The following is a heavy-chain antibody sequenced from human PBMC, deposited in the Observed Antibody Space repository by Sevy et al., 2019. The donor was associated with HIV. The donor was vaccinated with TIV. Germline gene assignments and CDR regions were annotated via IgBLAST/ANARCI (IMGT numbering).Heavy chain of an antibody. CDR2: ISSSSSYI. CDR3: ARGSYYGSGSYYNCFDY. Sequence: GGSLRLSCAASGFTFSSYSMNWVRQAPGKGLEWVSSISSSSSYIYYADSVKGRFTISRDNAKNSLYLKMNSLRAEDTAVYYCARGSYYGSGSYYNCFDYWGQGTLVTVSS. D-gene: IGHD3-10*01. V-gene: IGHV3-21*01. J-gene: IGHJ4*02. CDR1: GFTFSSYS.